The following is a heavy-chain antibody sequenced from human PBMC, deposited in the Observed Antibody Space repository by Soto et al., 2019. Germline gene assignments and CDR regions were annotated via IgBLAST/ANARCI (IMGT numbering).Heavy chain of an antibody. Sequence: QVQLVESGGGVVQPGTSLRLSCAASGFTFSTYGIHCVRQAPSKGLEWVALISYDGGSKYYGDSVKGRFIISRDNSHNTVSLQMNSLRADDTAVYFCAKEQLAMTVVVADYFDSWGQGTLVTVSS. CDR3: AKEQLAMTVVVADYFDS. J-gene: IGHJ4*02. D-gene: IGHD3-22*01. CDR1: GFTFSTYG. CDR2: ISYDGGSK. V-gene: IGHV3-30*18.